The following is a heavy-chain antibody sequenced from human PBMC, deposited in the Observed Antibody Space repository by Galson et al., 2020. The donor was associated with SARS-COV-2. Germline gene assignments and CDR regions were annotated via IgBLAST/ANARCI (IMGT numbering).Heavy chain of an antibody. J-gene: IGHJ4*02. CDR2: ISYDGSNK. CDR3: ASERGYSYGYLGLLDY. Sequence: GESLKISCAASGFTFSSYAMHWVRQAPGKGLEWVAVISYDGSNKYYADSVKGRFTISRDNSKNTLYLQMNSLRAEDTAVYYCASERGYSYGYLGLLDYWGQGTLVTVSS. CDR1: GFTFSSYA. V-gene: IGHV3-30*04. D-gene: IGHD5-18*01.